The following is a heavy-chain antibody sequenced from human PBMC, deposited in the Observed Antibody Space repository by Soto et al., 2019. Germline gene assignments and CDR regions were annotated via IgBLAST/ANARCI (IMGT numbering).Heavy chain of an antibody. J-gene: IGHJ4*02. CDR2: IYYSGST. D-gene: IGHD5-18*01. Sequence: PSETLSLTCTVSGGSISSYYWSWIRQPPGKGLEWIGYIYYSGSTNYNPSLKSRVTIPVDRSKNQFSLKLSSVTAADTAVYYCARTLYSYGPRFDYWGQGTLVTVSS. CDR1: GGSISSYY. V-gene: IGHV4-59*01. CDR3: ARTLYSYGPRFDY.